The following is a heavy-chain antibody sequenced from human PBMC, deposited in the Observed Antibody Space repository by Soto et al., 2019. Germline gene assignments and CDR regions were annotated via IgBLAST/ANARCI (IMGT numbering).Heavy chain of an antibody. J-gene: IGHJ4*02. V-gene: IGHV3-72*01. CDR3: IKAWQYCGGINCRNYFDY. Sequence: PGGSLRLSCAASGFTFSEHYMDWVRQAPGKGLEWVGRVRNKANSYATEYAASVKGRFTISRDDSKNSLYLQMNSLKTEDTAVYYCIKAWQYCGGINCRNYFDYWGQGTLVSVSS. CDR2: VRNKANSYAT. CDR1: GFTFSEHY. D-gene: IGHD2-21*01.